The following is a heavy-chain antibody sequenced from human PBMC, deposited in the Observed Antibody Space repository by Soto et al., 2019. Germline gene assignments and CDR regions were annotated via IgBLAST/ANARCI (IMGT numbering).Heavy chain of an antibody. J-gene: IGHJ4*02. Sequence: XXSLRLSCAASAFTFSNYWMDWVPQAPGKGLVWVSRSNGDGSSTIYADSVKGRFTISRDNSKNMLYLQMNNLRVDEPAIYFCAKVPEYRDGSSFYYFDSWGQGAPVTVSS. CDR1: AFTFSNYW. CDR3: AKVPEYRDGSSFYYFDS. V-gene: IGHV3-74*01. D-gene: IGHD6-6*01. CDR2: SNGDGSST.